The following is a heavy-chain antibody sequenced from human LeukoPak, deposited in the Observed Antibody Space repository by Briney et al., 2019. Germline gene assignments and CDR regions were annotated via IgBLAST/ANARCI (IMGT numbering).Heavy chain of an antibody. V-gene: IGHV3-30*18. CDR3: AKQYYYGSGSYRLTN. CDR2: ISYDGSNK. Sequence: GGSLRLSCAASGFTFSSYGMHWVRQAPGKGLERVAVISYDGSNKYYADSVKGRFTISRDNSKNTLYLQMNSLRAEDTAVYYCAKQYYYGSGSYRLTNWGQGTLVTVSS. CDR1: GFTFSSYG. D-gene: IGHD3-10*01. J-gene: IGHJ4*02.